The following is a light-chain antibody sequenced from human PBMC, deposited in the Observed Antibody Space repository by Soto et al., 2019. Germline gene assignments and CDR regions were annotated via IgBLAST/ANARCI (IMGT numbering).Light chain of an antibody. CDR3: SYYAGSSFPVA. V-gene: IGLV2-8*01. CDR2: DVT. CDR1: SSDVGGYNF. J-gene: IGLJ2*01. Sequence: QSVLTQPPSASGSPGQSVTISCTGASSDVGGYNFVSWYQQHPGKAPKLMIYDVTKRPSGVPDRFSGSKSGNTASLTVSGLQVDDEADYYCSYYAGSSFPVAFGGGTKLTV.